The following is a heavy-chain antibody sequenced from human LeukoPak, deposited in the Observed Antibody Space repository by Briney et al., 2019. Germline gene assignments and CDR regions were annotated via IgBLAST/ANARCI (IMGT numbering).Heavy chain of an antibody. V-gene: IGHV3-48*03. Sequence: GGSLRLSCAASGFTFSSYEMNWVRQAPGKGLEWVSYISSSGSTRYYADSVKGRFTISRDNAENSLYLQMNSLRAEDTAVYYCARGWRYFDCWGQEPWSPSPQ. CDR2: ISSSGSTR. D-gene: IGHD3-9*01. CDR3: ARGWRYFDC. J-gene: IGHJ4*01. CDR1: GFTFSSYE.